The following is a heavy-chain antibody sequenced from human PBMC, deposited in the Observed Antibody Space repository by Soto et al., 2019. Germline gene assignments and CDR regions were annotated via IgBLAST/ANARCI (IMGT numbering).Heavy chain of an antibody. CDR3: ARPGRSAAGQNWFDP. D-gene: IGHD6-19*01. CDR1: GGSIRSSSYS. CDR2: VSQGDTT. Sequence: QLQLQESGPGLVKPSETLSLTCTVSGGSIRSSSYSWGSVRQPPGGGLGWVGSVSQGDTTYYCSSLKSRLTIVVDTSKNLFSLMVTAVTAADTAVYYWARPGRSAAGQNWFDPWGQGSLVTVSS. V-gene: IGHV4-39*01. J-gene: IGHJ5*02.